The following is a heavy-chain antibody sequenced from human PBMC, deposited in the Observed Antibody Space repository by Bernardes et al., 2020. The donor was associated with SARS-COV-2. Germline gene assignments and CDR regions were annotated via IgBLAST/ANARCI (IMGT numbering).Heavy chain of an antibody. D-gene: IGHD6-13*01. V-gene: IGHV4-39*01. Sequence: SETLSLTRTVSGGSIRGSSSYWGWIRQPPGKGLEWIGHMYYSGTTYYNPPLKSRVTISADTSKKQFSLKLSSVTAADTAVYYCARRGLSSTGMDVWGQGTTVTVAS. CDR2: MYYSGTT. J-gene: IGHJ6*02. CDR3: ARRGLSSTGMDV. CDR1: GGSIRGSSSY.